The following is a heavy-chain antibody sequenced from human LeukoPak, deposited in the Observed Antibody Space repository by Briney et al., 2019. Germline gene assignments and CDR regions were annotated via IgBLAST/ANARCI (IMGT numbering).Heavy chain of an antibody. CDR3: ARAYYDSSGYDDAFDI. Sequence: SETLSLTCAVSGGSISSGGYSWSWIRQPPGTGLEWIGYIYHSGSTYYNPSLKSRVTISVDRSKNQFSLKLSSVTAADTAVYYCARAYYDSSGYDDAFDIWGQGTMATVSS. V-gene: IGHV4-30-2*01. CDR1: GGSISSGGYS. J-gene: IGHJ3*02. D-gene: IGHD3-22*01. CDR2: IYHSGST.